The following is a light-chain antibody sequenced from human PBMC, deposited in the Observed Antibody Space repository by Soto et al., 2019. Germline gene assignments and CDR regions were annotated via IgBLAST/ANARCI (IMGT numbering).Light chain of an antibody. J-gene: IGKJ5*01. Sequence: DIQMTQSPSTLSASVGDRVTITCRASQSVSRWLAWYRQRPGKAPKLLIYDASSLESGVPSRFSGSGSGTEFTLTISSLQPDDFATYYCQQYNSYSITFGQGTRLEIK. CDR3: QQYNSYSIT. V-gene: IGKV1-5*01. CDR1: QSVSRW. CDR2: DAS.